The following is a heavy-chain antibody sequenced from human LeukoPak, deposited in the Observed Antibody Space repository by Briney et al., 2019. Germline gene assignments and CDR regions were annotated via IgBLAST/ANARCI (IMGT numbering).Heavy chain of an antibody. CDR1: GFTFSSYW. CDR2: IKQDGSEK. V-gene: IGHV3-7*01. CDR3: ARRITYYDILTGYYSLDY. D-gene: IGHD3-9*01. J-gene: IGHJ4*02. Sequence: GGSLRLSCAASGFTFSSYWMSWVRQAPGKGLEWVANIKQDGSEKYYVDSVKGRFTISRDNAKNSLYLQMNSLRAEDTAVYYCARRITYYDILTGYYSLDYWGQGTLVTVSS.